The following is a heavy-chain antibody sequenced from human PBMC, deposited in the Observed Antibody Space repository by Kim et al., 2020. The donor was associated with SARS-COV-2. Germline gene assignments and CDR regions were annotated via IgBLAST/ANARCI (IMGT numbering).Heavy chain of an antibody. J-gene: IGHJ3*02. CDR2: IKSKTDGGTT. V-gene: IGHV3-15*01. D-gene: IGHD3-22*01. CDR1: GFTFSNAW. CDR3: TTDLGGLAREYYDSSGYYPDDAFDI. Sequence: GGSLRLSCAASGFTFSNAWMSWVRQAPGKGLEWVGRIKSKTDGGTTDYAAPVKGRFTISRDDSKNTLYLQMNSLKTEDTAVYYCTTDLGGLAREYYDSSGYYPDDAFDIWGQGTMVTVSS.